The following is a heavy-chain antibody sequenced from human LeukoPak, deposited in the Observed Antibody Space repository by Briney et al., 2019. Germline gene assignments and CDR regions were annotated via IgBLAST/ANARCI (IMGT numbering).Heavy chain of an antibody. Sequence: GGSLRLSCAASGFTVSSNYMSWVRQAPGKGLEWVSVIYSGGSTYYADSVKGRFTISRDNSKNTLYLQMNSLRAEDTAVYYCAKEPRNPLGIADHWGQGILVTVSS. CDR1: GFTVSSNY. CDR2: IYSGGST. V-gene: IGHV3-66*01. D-gene: IGHD7-27*01. J-gene: IGHJ4*02. CDR3: AKEPRNPLGIADH.